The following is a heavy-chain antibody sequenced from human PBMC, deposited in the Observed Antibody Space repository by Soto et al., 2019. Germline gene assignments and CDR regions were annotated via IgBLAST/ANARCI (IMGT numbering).Heavy chain of an antibody. Sequence: QVQLVQSGAEVKKPGASVKVSCKASGYTFTSYYISWVRQAPGQGLEWMGWISGYNGNTNYAQKLQGRVNITTDTATSTAYRGPRGLRSDDTAVYYCVGEGPPCLNWGQGTLVTVSS. D-gene: IGHD2-15*01. CDR2: ISGYNGNT. V-gene: IGHV1-18*01. J-gene: IGHJ4*02. CDR3: VGEGPPCLN. CDR1: GYTFTSYY.